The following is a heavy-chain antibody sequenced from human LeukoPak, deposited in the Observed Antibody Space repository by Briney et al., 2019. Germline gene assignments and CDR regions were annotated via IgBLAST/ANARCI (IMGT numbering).Heavy chain of an antibody. CDR1: GGSFSGYY. Sequence: SETLSLTCAVYGGSFSGYYWSWIRQPPGKGLEWIGEINHSGGTKFNPSLKSRVTISADTSKNQLSLNLSSVTAADTAVYYCARGGRGGYDGSGSYYRYYYYYMDVWGKGTTVTVSS. D-gene: IGHD3-10*01. CDR3: ARGGRGGYDGSGSYYRYYYYYMDV. CDR2: INHSGGT. J-gene: IGHJ6*03. V-gene: IGHV4-34*01.